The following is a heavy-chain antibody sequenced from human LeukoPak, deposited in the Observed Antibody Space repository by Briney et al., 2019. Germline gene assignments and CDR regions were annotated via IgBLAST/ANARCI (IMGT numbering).Heavy chain of an antibody. D-gene: IGHD6-19*01. J-gene: IGHJ3*02. Sequence: GESLKISCKGSGYIFITYWIGWVRQMPGKGLEWMGIIYPGDSDTRYSPSFQGQVTISADKSISTAYLQWSSLKASDTAMYYCARLNGYSSGWYLGYAFDIWGQGTMVTVSS. CDR3: ARLNGYSSGWYLGYAFDI. CDR1: GYIFITYW. CDR2: IYPGDSDT. V-gene: IGHV5-51*01.